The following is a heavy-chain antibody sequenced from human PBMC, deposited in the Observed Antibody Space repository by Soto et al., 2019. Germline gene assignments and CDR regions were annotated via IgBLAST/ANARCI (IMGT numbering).Heavy chain of an antibody. CDR3: ARDLRRYSNGLGYGMDV. CDR2: VYYIGGT. D-gene: IGHD4-4*01. CDR1: GGSVSSGSYY. Sequence: TSETLSLTCTVSGGSVSSGSYYWSWIRQPPGKGLEWIGYVYYIGGTNYSPSLKSRVTISVDTSKSQFSLKLSSVTAADTAVYHCARDLRRYSNGLGYGMDVWGQGTTVTVSS. J-gene: IGHJ6*02. V-gene: IGHV4-61*01.